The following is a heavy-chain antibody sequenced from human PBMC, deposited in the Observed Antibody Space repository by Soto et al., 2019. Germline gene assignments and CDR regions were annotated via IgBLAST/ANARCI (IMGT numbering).Heavy chain of an antibody. Sequence: SVKVSCKASGGTFSSYAISWVRQAPGQGLEWMGGVIPIFGTANYAQKFQGRVTITADESTSTAYMELSSLRSEDTAVYYCARDSSIAAQGDWFDPWGQGTLVTVSS. D-gene: IGHD6-6*01. CDR1: GGTFSSYA. CDR3: ARDSSIAAQGDWFDP. V-gene: IGHV1-69*13. CDR2: VIPIFGTA. J-gene: IGHJ5*02.